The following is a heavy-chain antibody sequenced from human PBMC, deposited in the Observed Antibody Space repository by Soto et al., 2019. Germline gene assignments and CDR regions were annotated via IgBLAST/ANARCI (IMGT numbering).Heavy chain of an antibody. CDR2: IIPMYDTI. D-gene: IGHD5-12*01. CDR3: ARDRRDGYNPFDY. J-gene: IGHJ4*02. Sequence: QVQLVQSGAEVKKPESSVKVSCKASGGTFGSYAINWVRQAPGQGLEWMGGIIPMYDTIDYAQKFLGRVTSTADESTSTAYMEVRSLRSEDTAVYYCARDRRDGYNPFDYRGQGTLVTVSS. CDR1: GGTFGSYA. V-gene: IGHV1-69*01.